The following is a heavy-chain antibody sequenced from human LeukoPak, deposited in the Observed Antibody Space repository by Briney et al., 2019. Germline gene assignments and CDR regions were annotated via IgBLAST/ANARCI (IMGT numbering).Heavy chain of an antibody. CDR3: AKDQSGGYGYSYFDY. CDR1: GFTFSSYG. CDR2: ISYDGSNK. D-gene: IGHD5-18*01. Sequence: GGSLRLSCAASGFTFSSYGMHWVRQAPGKGLEWVAVISYDGSNKYYADSVKGRFTISRDNSKNTLYLQMNSLRAEDTAVYYCAKDQSGGYGYSYFDYWGQGTLVTVSS. V-gene: IGHV3-30*18. J-gene: IGHJ4*02.